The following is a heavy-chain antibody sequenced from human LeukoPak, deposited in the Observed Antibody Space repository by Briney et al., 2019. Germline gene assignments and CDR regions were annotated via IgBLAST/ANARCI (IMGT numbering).Heavy chain of an antibody. V-gene: IGHV4-39*01. Sequence: TSETLSLTCTVSGGSISSSNYYWGWIRQSPGKGLEWIGSIYSRGSTYYNPSLKSRVIVSSDMSKNQFSLKLSSVTAADTAVYYCARHGNYYGSGSYYWGQGTLVTVSS. CDR3: ARHGNYYGSGSYY. J-gene: IGHJ4*02. D-gene: IGHD3-10*01. CDR1: GGSISSSNYY. CDR2: IYSRGST.